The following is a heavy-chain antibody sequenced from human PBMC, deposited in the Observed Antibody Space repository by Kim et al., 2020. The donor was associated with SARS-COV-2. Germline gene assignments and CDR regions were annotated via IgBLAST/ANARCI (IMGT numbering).Heavy chain of an antibody. Sequence: GGSLRLSCAASGFTSTTYAMTWVRQAPGQGLEWVSTVSGSDDRTYYADSVKGRFLISRDDSKNTVYLQMNSLRPEDTAVYYCAKGSSLGWGYFDYWGQGT. V-gene: IGHV3-23*01. J-gene: IGHJ4*02. D-gene: IGHD3-10*01. CDR1: GFTSTTYA. CDR2: VSGSDDRT. CDR3: AKGSSLGWGYFDY.